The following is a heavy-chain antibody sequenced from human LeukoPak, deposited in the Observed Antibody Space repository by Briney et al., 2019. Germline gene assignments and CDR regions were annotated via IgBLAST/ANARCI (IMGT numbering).Heavy chain of an antibody. CDR3: AKDRIYDSSGYYDY. CDR1: GFTFSNYG. CDR2: IRYDGSNE. Sequence: GGSLRLSCAASGFTFSNYGMHWVRQAPGKGLEWVAFIRYDGSNEYYADSVKGRFTISRDNSKKRLSLQMNSLRAEDTAVYYCAKDRIYDSSGYYDYWGQGTLVTVSA. V-gene: IGHV3-30*02. J-gene: IGHJ4*02. D-gene: IGHD3-22*01.